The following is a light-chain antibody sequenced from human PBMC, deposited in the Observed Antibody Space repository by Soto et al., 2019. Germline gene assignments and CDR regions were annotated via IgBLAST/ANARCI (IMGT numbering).Light chain of an antibody. J-gene: IGLJ2*01. CDR3: SSYSGSTTHIL. V-gene: IGLV2-14*01. Sequence: QSALTQPASVSGSPGQSITISCTGSSSDIGGYNYVSWYQQHPGKAPKLIIYDVTSRPSGLSYRFSASKSGSTASLTIYGLQPEDEADYYCSSYSGSTTHILFGGGTKLTVL. CDR2: DVT. CDR1: SSDIGGYNY.